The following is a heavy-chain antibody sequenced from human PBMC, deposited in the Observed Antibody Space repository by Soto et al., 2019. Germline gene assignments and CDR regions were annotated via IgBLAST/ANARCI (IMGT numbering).Heavy chain of an antibody. Sequence: GGSLRLSCAASGFTFSSYGMHWVRQAPGKGLEWVAVISYDGSNKYYADSVKGRFTISRDNSKNTLYPQMNSLRAEDTAAYYCAKDRSIAARPKSNYYGMDVWGQGTTVTV. CDR2: ISYDGSNK. D-gene: IGHD6-6*01. CDR1: GFTFSSYG. J-gene: IGHJ6*02. CDR3: AKDRSIAARPKSNYYGMDV. V-gene: IGHV3-30*18.